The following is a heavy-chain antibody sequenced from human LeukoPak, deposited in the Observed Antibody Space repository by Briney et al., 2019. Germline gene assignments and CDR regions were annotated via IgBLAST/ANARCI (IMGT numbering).Heavy chain of an antibody. V-gene: IGHV3-53*01. Sequence: GGSLRLSCAASGFTVSNNFMSWVRQAPGKGLEWVSVIYCGGSTYYADSVKGRFTISRDSSKNTLYLQMNSLRAEDTAVYYCARGGGAFCGGDCHRNFDSWGQGTLVTVSS. CDR3: ARGGGAFCGGDCHRNFDS. CDR1: GFTVSNNF. D-gene: IGHD2-21*02. J-gene: IGHJ4*02. CDR2: IYCGGST.